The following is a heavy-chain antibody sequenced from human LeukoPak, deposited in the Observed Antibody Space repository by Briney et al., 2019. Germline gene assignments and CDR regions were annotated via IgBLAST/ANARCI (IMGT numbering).Heavy chain of an antibody. Sequence: NPGGSLRLSCAASGFTFSSYSMNWVRQAPGKGLEWVSSISSSSSYIYYADSLKGRFTISRDNAKNSLYLQMNSLRAEDTAVYYCARGQDFTQGCSSTSCYLYWGQGTLVTVSS. CDR1: GFTFSSYS. CDR2: ISSSSSYI. CDR3: ARGQDFTQGCSSTSCYLY. V-gene: IGHV3-21*01. J-gene: IGHJ4*02. D-gene: IGHD2-2*01.